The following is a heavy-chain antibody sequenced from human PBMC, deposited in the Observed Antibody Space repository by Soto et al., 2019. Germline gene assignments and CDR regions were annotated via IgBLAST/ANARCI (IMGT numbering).Heavy chain of an antibody. CDR2: IYYSGST. Sequence: SETLSLTCTVSSGSISSYYWSWIRQPPGKGLEWIGYIYYSGSTNYNPSLKSRVTISVDTSKNQFSLKLSSVTATDTAVYYCARLIDPQTYTYYYGSGTYLGAFDIWGQGTMVTVSS. CDR1: SGSISSYY. V-gene: IGHV4-59*08. D-gene: IGHD3-10*01. CDR3: ARLIDPQTYTYYYGSGTYLGAFDI. J-gene: IGHJ3*02.